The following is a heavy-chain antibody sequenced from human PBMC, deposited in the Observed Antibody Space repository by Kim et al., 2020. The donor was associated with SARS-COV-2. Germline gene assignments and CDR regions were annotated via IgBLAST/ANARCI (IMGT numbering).Heavy chain of an antibody. V-gene: IGHV3-48*03. Sequence: GGSLRLSCAASGFTFSSHRMNWVRQAPGKGLEWIANIFNNGGSQYYAASVKGRITVSRYDAKSTLYLHMSSLRVEDTATYYCAGEYISTFHAFDFGGPGVLVSVSS. CDR1: GFTFSSHR. D-gene: IGHD2-2*01. CDR3: AGEYISTFHAFDF. CDR2: IFNNGGSQ. J-gene: IGHJ4*02.